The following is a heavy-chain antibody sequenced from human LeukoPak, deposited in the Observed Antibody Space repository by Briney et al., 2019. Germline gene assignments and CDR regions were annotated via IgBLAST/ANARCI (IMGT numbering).Heavy chain of an antibody. CDR1: GYTFTSYG. V-gene: IGHV1-18*01. D-gene: IGHD6-6*01. J-gene: IGHJ4*02. CDR3: AREGGSSSETYYVDY. Sequence: GASVKVSCKASGYTFTSYGISWVRQAPGQGPEWMGWISGYNANTNYAQKLQGRVTMTKDTSTNTAYMELRRLRSDDSAVYYCAREGGSSSETYYVDYWGQGTLVTVSS. CDR2: ISGYNANT.